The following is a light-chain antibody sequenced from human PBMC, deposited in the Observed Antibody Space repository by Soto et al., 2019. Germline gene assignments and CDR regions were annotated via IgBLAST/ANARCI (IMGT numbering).Light chain of an antibody. J-gene: IGKJ4*01. CDR3: QQSFGTPPT. V-gene: IGKV1-39*01. CDR1: QSISDN. CDR2: AAS. Sequence: DIQMTQSPSSLSASVGDRVTITCRASQSISDNLNWYQHKPGTAPNLLIYAASSLQSGVPSRLSGSGSGTDFTLTISSLQPEDFVTYYCQQSFGTPPTFGGGTKVEIK.